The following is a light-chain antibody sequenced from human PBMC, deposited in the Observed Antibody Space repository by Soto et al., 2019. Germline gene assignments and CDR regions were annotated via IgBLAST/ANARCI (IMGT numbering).Light chain of an antibody. Sequence: EIVLTQSPRTLSFSPGERATISCRASQSVSNYLAWYQQKTGQAPRLLIYDASNRATGIPARFSGSGSGTDFTLTISSLEPEDFAVYFCQHRAGWPPALTFGGGTKVDIK. CDR3: QHRAGWPPALT. J-gene: IGKJ4*01. CDR1: QSVSNY. CDR2: DAS. V-gene: IGKV3-11*01.